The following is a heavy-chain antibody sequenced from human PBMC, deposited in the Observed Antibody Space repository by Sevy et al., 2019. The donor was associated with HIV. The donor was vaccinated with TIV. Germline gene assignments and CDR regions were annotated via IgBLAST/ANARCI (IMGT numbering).Heavy chain of an antibody. CDR1: GFTFSNYW. V-gene: IGHV3-7*01. J-gene: IGHJ5*02. CDR3: ARGRNNYRS. Sequence: QGGSLRLSCVASGFTFSNYWMSWVRQAPGKGLEWVANVKEDGSEKYYVEPVKGRFTISRDNAKNSLYLQMNSLRAEDTAVYYCARGRNNYRSWGQGTLVTVSS. D-gene: IGHD3-10*01. CDR2: VKEDGSEK.